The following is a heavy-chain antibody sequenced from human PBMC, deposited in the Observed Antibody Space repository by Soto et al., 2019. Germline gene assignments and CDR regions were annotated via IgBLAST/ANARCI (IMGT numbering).Heavy chain of an antibody. V-gene: IGHV1-3*01. CDR2: INAGNGNT. Sequence: SVKVSCKASGYTFTSYAMHWVRQAPGQRLEWMGWINAGNGNTKYSQKFQGRVTITRDTSASTAYMELSSLRSEDTAVYYCARFDSSGYFYYGMEAWGQGTTVTV. CDR1: GYTFTSYA. J-gene: IGHJ6*01. D-gene: IGHD3-22*01. CDR3: ARFDSSGYFYYGMEA.